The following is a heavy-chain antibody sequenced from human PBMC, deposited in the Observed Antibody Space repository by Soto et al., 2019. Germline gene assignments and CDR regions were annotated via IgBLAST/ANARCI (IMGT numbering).Heavy chain of an antibody. D-gene: IGHD3-10*01. CDR1: GFTFPNYW. CDR3: ASGTIPMMGGVYNS. Sequence: EVQLVESGGGLLQPGGSLRLSCVASGFTFPNYWVSWVRQAPGKGLEWVANIRPDGGQIYYAGSAKARFTISRDNVKNSLYLQMDSLRAEDTAVYYCASGTIPMMGGVYNSWGQGTLVTVSS. V-gene: IGHV3-7*01. CDR2: IRPDGGQI. J-gene: IGHJ4*02.